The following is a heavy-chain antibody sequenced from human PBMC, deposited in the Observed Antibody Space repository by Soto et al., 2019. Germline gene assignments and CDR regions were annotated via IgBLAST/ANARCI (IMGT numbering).Heavy chain of an antibody. CDR2: INAGNGNT. D-gene: IGHD3-10*01. CDR1: GYTFTSYA. J-gene: IGHJ5*02. Sequence: ASVKVSCKASGYTFTSYAMHWVRQAPGQRLEWMGWINAGNGNTKYSQKFQGRVTITRDTSASTAYMELSSLRSEDTAVYYCARERGYYGSGSYTNWFDPWGQGTLVTSPQ. V-gene: IGHV1-3*01. CDR3: ARERGYYGSGSYTNWFDP.